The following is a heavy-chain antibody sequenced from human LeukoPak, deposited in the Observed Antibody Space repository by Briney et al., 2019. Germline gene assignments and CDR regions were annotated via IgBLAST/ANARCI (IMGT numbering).Heavy chain of an antibody. CDR3: ARGSGREVDGSGTHYKAIY. CDR1: GDTFTGYN. V-gene: IGHV1-2*02. J-gene: IGHJ4*02. CDR2: INPNSGGT. D-gene: IGHD5-18*01. Sequence: ASVKVSCKASGDTFTGYNMHWVRQAPGQGLEWMGWINPNSGGTNYAQKFQGRVTMTRDTSISTAYMELSRLRSDDTAVYYCARGSGREVDGSGTHYKAIYCVQGTLVTVSS.